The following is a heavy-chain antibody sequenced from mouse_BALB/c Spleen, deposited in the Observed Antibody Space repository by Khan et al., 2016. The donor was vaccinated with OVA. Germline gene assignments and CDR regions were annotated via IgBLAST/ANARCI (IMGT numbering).Heavy chain of an antibody. V-gene: IGHV2-6*02. D-gene: IGHD2-3*01. CDR1: GFSLTSYG. CDR2: IWSDGNT. CDR3: ARWFDGYSSLYAMDY. Sequence: VQLQESGPGLVAPSQSLSITCTVSGFSLTSYGVHWVRQPPGKGLEWLVVIWSDGNTNYNSVLKSRLSISKDNSKSQVFLKMKSLQTDDTAMYYCARWFDGYSSLYAMDYWGQGTSVTVSS. J-gene: IGHJ4*01.